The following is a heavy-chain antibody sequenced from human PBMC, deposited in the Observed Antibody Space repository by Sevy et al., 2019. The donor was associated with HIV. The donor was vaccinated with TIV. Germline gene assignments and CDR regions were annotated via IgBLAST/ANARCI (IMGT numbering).Heavy chain of an antibody. Sequence: KQSQTLSLTCAISGDIVSNNIAAWNWIRQSPSRGLEWLVRTYYRSKWYNDYAVSVKSRITINPDTTKNQFSLHLNSVTPEDTAVYYCASGDIVAINAPFDYWGQGTLVTVSS. CDR1: GDIVSNNIAA. J-gene: IGHJ4*02. V-gene: IGHV6-1*01. D-gene: IGHD5-12*01. CDR2: TYYRSKWYN. CDR3: ASGDIVAINAPFDY.